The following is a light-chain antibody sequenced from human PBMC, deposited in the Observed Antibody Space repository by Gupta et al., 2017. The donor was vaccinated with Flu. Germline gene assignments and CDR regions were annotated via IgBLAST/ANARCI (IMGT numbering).Light chain of an antibody. Sequence: TVSCTGSSSNIGSGFHVHWYQHLPGKVPKFLIYATDKRPSGVPDRFSASRSDTTASLAITGLLAEDEADYYCQSFDISLRTWVFGGGSKLTVL. CDR1: SSNIGSGFH. V-gene: IGLV1-40*01. CDR3: QSFDISLRTWV. CDR2: ATD. J-gene: IGLJ3*02.